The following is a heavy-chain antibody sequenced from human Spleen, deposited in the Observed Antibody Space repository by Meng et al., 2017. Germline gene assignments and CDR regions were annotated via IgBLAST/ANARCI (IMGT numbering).Heavy chain of an antibody. CDR1: CGSFSGYY. D-gene: IGHD6-19*01. CDR3: ARGSVAGRIDY. Sequence: VQLQQWGAGLLKPSETLSLTCAVYCGSFSGYYWSWIRQPPGKGLEWIGEINHSGRTNYNPYIKSRVTISVDTSKNQFSLNLISVIDADTAVYYCARGSVAGRIDYWGQGTLVTVSS. CDR2: INHSGRT. J-gene: IGHJ4*02. V-gene: IGHV4-34*01.